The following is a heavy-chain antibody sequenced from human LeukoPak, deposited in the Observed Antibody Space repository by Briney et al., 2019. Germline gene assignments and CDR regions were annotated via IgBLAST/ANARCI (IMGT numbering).Heavy chain of an antibody. V-gene: IGHV1-46*01. CDR1: GYTLTSYY. D-gene: IGHD1-26*01. CDR2: INPSGGST. CDR3: ARGTGAATRATGNNWFDP. J-gene: IGHJ5*02. Sequence: GASVKVSCKASGYTLTSYYMHWVRQAPGQGLEWMGIINPSGGSTSYAQKFQGRMTMTRDTSTSTVYMELSSLRSEDAAVYYCARGTGAATRATGNNWFDPWGQGTLVTVSS.